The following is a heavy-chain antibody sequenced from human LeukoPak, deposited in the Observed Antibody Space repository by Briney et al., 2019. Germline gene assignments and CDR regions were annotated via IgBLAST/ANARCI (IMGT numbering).Heavy chain of an antibody. V-gene: IGHV3-21*01. CDR2: ISSSSSYI. CDR3: ARVQYSSSWPFDY. D-gene: IGHD6-13*01. J-gene: IGHJ4*02. Sequence: PGGSLRLSCAASGFTFSSYSMNWVRQAPGKGLEWVSSISSSSSYIYYADSVKGRFTISRDNAKNSLYLQMNSLRAEGTAVYYCARVQYSSSWPFDYWGQGTLVTVSS. CDR1: GFTFSSYS.